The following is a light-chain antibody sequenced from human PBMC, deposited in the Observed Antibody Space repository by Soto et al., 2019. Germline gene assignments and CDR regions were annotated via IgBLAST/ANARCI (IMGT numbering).Light chain of an antibody. CDR1: QSVSSN. Sequence: EIVMTQSPATLSVSPGERATLSCRASQSVSSNLAWYQQKPGQAPRLLIYGASTRATGIPARLSGSGSGTEFTLTISSLQSEAFAVYYCQQYNNWPPTFGQGTKVEIK. CDR2: GAS. V-gene: IGKV3-15*01. CDR3: QQYNNWPPT. J-gene: IGKJ1*01.